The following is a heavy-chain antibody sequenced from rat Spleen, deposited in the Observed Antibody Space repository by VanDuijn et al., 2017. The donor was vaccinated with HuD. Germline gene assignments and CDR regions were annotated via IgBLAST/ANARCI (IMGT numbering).Heavy chain of an antibody. CDR1: GFSLTSYS. Sequence: QVQLKESGPGLVQPSETLFLTCTVSGFSLTSYSVHWVRQHSGKSLEWMGRMWSDGDTSYNSAFTSRLSISRDTSKNQVFLKMNSLQTEDTGTYYCASGGWYNSWFAFWGQGTLVTVSS. CDR2: MWSDGDT. CDR3: ASGGWYNSWFAF. J-gene: IGHJ3*01. V-gene: IGHV2S18*01. D-gene: IGHD1-5*01.